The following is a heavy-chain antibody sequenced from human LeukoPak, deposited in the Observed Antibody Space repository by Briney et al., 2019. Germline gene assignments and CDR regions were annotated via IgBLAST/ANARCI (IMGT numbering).Heavy chain of an antibody. CDR1: GFTFSSYA. J-gene: IGHJ5*02. CDR3: ARDSSPWYYYDRSGSNGFDP. CDR2: IPYDGINK. D-gene: IGHD3-22*01. V-gene: IGHV3-30-3*01. Sequence: GRSLRLSCAASGFTFSSYAIHWVRQAPGKGLEWGAVIPYDGINKYYADSVKGRFTISRDNSKNTLYLQMNSLRAEDTAVYYCARDSSPWYYYDRSGSNGFDPWGQGTLVTVSS.